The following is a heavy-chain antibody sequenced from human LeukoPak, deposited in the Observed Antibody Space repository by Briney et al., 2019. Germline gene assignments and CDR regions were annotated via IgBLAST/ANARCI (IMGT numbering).Heavy chain of an antibody. CDR3: ARDLDCSSTSCYHYYMDV. CDR2: IFYSGST. V-gene: IGHV4-39*07. Sequence: SETLSLTCTVSGGSISSSSYYWGWIRQPPGKGLEWIGSIFYSGSTYYNPSLKSRVTMSVDTSKNQFSLKLSSVTAADTAVYYCARDLDCSSTSCYHYYMDVWGKGTTVTVSS. CDR1: GGSISSSSYY. D-gene: IGHD2-2*01. J-gene: IGHJ6*03.